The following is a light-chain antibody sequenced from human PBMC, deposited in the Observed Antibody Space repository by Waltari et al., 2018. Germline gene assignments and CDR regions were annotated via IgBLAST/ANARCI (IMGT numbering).Light chain of an antibody. J-gene: IGLJ3*02. CDR1: SGSLSTTSY. CDR2: KAN. Sequence: QTVVTQEPSLSVSPGGTVTLTCALSSGSLSTTSYATGYQQTPGQAPRTLVYKANARSSGVPVRFACSILGSTAALTITGAQADDESDYYCALYMGSGIWVFGGGTRLTVL. CDR3: ALYMGSGIWV. V-gene: IGLV8-61*01.